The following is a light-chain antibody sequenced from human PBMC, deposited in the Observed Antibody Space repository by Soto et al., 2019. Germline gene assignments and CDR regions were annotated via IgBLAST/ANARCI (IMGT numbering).Light chain of an antibody. CDR2: GHN. V-gene: IGLV1-40*01. CDR1: TSNIGAGYE. Sequence: QPVLTQPPSVSVAPGQRVTISCTGSTSNIGAGYEVHWYQQLPGTAPKLLVSGHNIRPSGVPDRFSGFKSGASASLVITGLQAEDEADYYCQSYDNSLSGSGVFGGGTKVTVL. CDR3: QSYDNSLSGSGV. J-gene: IGLJ3*02.